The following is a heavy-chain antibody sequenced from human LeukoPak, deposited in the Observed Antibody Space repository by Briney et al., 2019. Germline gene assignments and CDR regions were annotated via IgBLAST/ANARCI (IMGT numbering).Heavy chain of an antibody. Sequence: PSQTLSLTCTVSAYSIDNYYWSWLRQPPGKGLEWIGYVSYSGTPDYHPSLKSRATISLDTSRNQFSLQLSSVTAGDTAEYYCARQKWDRLTYYYYGMDVWGQGTTVTVSS. CDR2: VSYSGTP. J-gene: IGHJ6*02. D-gene: IGHD1-26*01. CDR1: AYSIDNYY. CDR3: ARQKWDRLTYYYYGMDV. V-gene: IGHV4-59*08.